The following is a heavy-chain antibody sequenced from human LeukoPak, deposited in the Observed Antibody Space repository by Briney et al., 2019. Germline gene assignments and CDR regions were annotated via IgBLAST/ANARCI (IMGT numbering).Heavy chain of an antibody. CDR2: IRYDGSNK. CDR1: GFTFSNYG. J-gene: IGHJ4*02. V-gene: IGHV3-30*02. Sequence: GGSLRLSCAASGFTFSNYGMHWVRQAPGKGLEWVSFIRYDGSNKFYADSVKGRFTISRDNSKNTLYLQMNSLRAEDTAVYYCARHDSSGYNPPYYFDYWGQGTLVTVSS. D-gene: IGHD3-22*01. CDR3: ARHDSSGYNPPYYFDY.